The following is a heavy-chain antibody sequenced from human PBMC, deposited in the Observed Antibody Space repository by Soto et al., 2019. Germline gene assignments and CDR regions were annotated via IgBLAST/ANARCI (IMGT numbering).Heavy chain of an antibody. J-gene: IGHJ4*02. D-gene: IGHD4-17*01. CDR1: GGSISSYY. CDR2: IYYSGST. Sequence: SETLSLTCTVSGGSISSYYWSWIRQPPGKGLEWIGYIYYSGSTNYNPSLKSRVTISVDTSKNQFSLKLSSVTAADTAVYYCARDLYGDKPYYFDYWGQGTLVTVSS. V-gene: IGHV4-59*01. CDR3: ARDLYGDKPYYFDY.